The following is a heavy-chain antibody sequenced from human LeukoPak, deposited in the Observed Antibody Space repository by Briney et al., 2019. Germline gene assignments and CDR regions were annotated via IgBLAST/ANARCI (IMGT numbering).Heavy chain of an antibody. D-gene: IGHD3-3*01. CDR3: ARPPYFDFWSGFYNDNYYYMEV. V-gene: IGHV3-20*04. CDR2: INWHGDST. CDR1: GFTFDEYG. J-gene: IGHJ6*03. Sequence: GGSLRLSCAASGFTFDEYGMSWVRQAPGKGLEWVSGINWHGDSTDYADSVKGRFTISRDNAKNSVYLQMNSLRAEDAAVYYCARPPYFDFWSGFYNDNYYYMEVWGRGTPVTVSS.